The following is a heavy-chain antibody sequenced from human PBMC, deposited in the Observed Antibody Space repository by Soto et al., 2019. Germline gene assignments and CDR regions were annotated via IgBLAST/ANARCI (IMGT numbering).Heavy chain of an antibody. CDR2: IIPIFGTA. D-gene: IGHD3-10*01. CDR3: ATHYYGSGSYRNYYYGMDV. J-gene: IGHJ6*02. V-gene: IGHV1-69*13. Sequence: ASVKVSCKASGGTFSSYAIGWVRQAPGQGLEWMGGIIPIFGTANYAQKFQGRVTITADESTSTAYMELSSLRSEDTAVYYCATHYYGSGSYRNYYYGMDVWGQGTTVTVSS. CDR1: GGTFSSYA.